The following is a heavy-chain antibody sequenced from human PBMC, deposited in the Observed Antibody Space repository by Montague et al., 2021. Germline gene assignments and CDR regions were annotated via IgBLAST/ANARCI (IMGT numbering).Heavy chain of an antibody. CDR3: ARDGPRTHYFVY. CDR2: ITSDGSDT. D-gene: IGHD2-2*01. CDR1: GFSFSSLW. J-gene: IGHJ4*02. V-gene: IGHV3-74*01. Sequence: SLRLSCAASGFSFSSLWMHWARQAPGKGLVWVSQITSDGSDTNYADSVKGRFTISRDNAKNTLYLQMNSLRAEDTAVYYCARDGPRTHYFVYWGQGALVTVPS.